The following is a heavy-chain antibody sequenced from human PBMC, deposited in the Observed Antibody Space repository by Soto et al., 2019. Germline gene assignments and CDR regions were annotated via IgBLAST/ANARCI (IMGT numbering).Heavy chain of an antibody. V-gene: IGHV4-59*08. Sequence: SETLSLTCTVSGGSISSYYWSWIRQPPGKGLEWIGYIYYGGSTNYNPSLKSRVTISVDTSKNQFSLKLSSVTAADTAVYYCARVIVVVPAAIHDNWFDPWGQGTLVTVSS. CDR2: IYYGGST. CDR3: ARVIVVVPAAIHDNWFDP. J-gene: IGHJ5*02. CDR1: GGSISSYY. D-gene: IGHD2-2*01.